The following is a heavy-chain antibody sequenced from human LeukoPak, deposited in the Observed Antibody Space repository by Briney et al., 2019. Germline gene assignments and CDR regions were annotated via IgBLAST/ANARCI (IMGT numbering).Heavy chain of an antibody. D-gene: IGHD3-22*01. Sequence: SETLSLTCTVSGGSISSYYWSWIRQPPGKGLEWIGYIYYSGSTNYNPSLKSRVTISVDTSKNQFSLKLSSVTAADTAVYYCARRPTYYYDSSGYTYAFDIWGQGTMVTVSS. J-gene: IGHJ3*02. CDR2: IYYSGST. CDR3: ARRPTYYYDSSGYTYAFDI. V-gene: IGHV4-59*01. CDR1: GGSISSYY.